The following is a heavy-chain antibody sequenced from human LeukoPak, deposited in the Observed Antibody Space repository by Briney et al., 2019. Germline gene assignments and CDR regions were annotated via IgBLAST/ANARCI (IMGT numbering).Heavy chain of an antibody. CDR1: GGSFSGYY. Sequence: KPSETLSLTCAVYGGSFSGYYWSWIRQPPGKGLEWIGKINHSGSTNYNPSLKSRVTISVDTSKNQFSLKLSSVTAADTAVYYCARVRGYLLWFGELLYPNWFDPWGQGTLVTVSS. D-gene: IGHD3-10*01. J-gene: IGHJ5*02. CDR3: ARVRGYLLWFGELLYPNWFDP. CDR2: INHSGST. V-gene: IGHV4-34*01.